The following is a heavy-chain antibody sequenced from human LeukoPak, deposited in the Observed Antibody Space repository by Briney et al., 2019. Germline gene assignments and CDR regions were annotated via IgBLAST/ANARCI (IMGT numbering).Heavy chain of an antibody. J-gene: IGHJ4*02. CDR1: GFTFSSYD. D-gene: IGHD6-19*01. Sequence: PGGSLRLSCAASGFTFSSYDIHWVRQATGKGLEWVSGIGTAGEIYYPGSVKGRFTISRENAKNSLYLQMNSLRAGDTAVYYCAKGKRGSGWYGGGVSFDYWGQGTLVTVSS. CDR3: AKGKRGSGWYGGGVSFDY. V-gene: IGHV3-13*01. CDR2: IGTAGEI.